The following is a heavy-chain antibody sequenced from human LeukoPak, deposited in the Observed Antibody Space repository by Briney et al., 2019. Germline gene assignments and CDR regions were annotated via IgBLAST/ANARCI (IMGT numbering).Heavy chain of an antibody. CDR2: ISYDGSNK. Sequence: GGSLRLSCAASGFTFSSYAMHWVRQAPGKGLEWVAVISYDGSNKYYADSVKGRFTISRDNSKNTLYLQMNSLRAEDTAVYYCATGEDSSGWYGGDYWGQGTLVTVSS. CDR3: ATGEDSSGWYGGDY. D-gene: IGHD6-19*01. V-gene: IGHV3-30-3*01. CDR1: GFTFSSYA. J-gene: IGHJ4*02.